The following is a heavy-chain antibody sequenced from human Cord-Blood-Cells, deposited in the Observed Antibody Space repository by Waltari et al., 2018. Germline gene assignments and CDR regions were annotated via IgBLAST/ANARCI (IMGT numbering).Heavy chain of an antibody. D-gene: IGHD4-17*01. V-gene: IGHV4-39*01. Sequence: QLQLQESGPGLVKPSETLSLTCTVPGGSISSSSYYWGWIRQPPGKGLEWIGSIYYSGSTYYNPSLKSRVTISVDTSKNQFSLKLSSVTAADTAVYYCASRLIYGDYVGPDYWGQGTLVTVSS. CDR2: IYYSGST. CDR3: ASRLIYGDYVGPDY. CDR1: GGSISSSSYY. J-gene: IGHJ4*02.